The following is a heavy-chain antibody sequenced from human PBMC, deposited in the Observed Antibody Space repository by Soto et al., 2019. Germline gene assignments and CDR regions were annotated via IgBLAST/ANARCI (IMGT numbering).Heavy chain of an antibody. CDR3: ARDYRYPFDY. CDR1: GFTFSSYW. J-gene: IGHJ4*02. Sequence: GGSLRLSCAASGFTFSSYWMNWVRKAPGKGLEWVANIKQDGSEKNYVDSVKGRFTISRDNANNLLYLQMISLRAEDTAVYFCARDYRYPFDYWGQGTVVTVSS. V-gene: IGHV3-7*01. D-gene: IGHD2-2*02. CDR2: IKQDGSEK.